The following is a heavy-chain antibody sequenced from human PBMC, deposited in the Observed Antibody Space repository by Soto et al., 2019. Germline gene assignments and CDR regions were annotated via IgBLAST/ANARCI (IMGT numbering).Heavy chain of an antibody. D-gene: IGHD3-22*01. CDR1: GFTVSSNY. CDR3: ARENYYDSSGYYRVFDY. CDR2: IYSGGST. J-gene: IGHJ4*02. V-gene: IGHV3-53*02. Sequence: EVQLVETGGGLIQPGGSLRLSCAASGFTVSSNYMSWVRQAPGKGLEWVSVIYSGGSTYYADSVKGRFTISRDNSKNTLYLQMNSLRDEDTAVYYCARENYYDSSGYYRVFDYWGQGTLVTVSS.